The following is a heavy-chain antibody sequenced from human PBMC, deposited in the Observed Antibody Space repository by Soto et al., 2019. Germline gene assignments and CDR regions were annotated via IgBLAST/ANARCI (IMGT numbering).Heavy chain of an antibody. CDR1: GFTFSSYA. CDR3: ARELTHIVVVPAASLSYYYYGMDV. J-gene: IGHJ6*02. Sequence: GGSLRLPCAASGFTFSSYAMHWVRQAPGKGLEWVAVISYDGSNKYYADSVKGRFTISRDNSKNTLYLQMNSLRAEDTAVYYCARELTHIVVVPAASLSYYYYGMDVWGQGTTVTVSS. CDR2: ISYDGSNK. D-gene: IGHD2-2*01. V-gene: IGHV3-30-3*01.